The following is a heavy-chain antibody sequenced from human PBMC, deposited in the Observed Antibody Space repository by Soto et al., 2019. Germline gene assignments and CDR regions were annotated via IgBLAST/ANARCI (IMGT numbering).Heavy chain of an antibody. CDR2: ITPFNGNT. CDR3: ASSGGYYYPLDY. D-gene: IGHD3-22*01. J-gene: IGHJ4*02. V-gene: IGHV1-45*02. CDR1: GYTFTYRY. Sequence: SVKVSCKASGYTFTYRYLHWVRQAPGQALEWMGWITPFNGNTNYAQKFQDRVTITRDRSMSTAYMELSSLRSEDTAMYYCASSGGYYYPLDYWGQGTLVTVSS.